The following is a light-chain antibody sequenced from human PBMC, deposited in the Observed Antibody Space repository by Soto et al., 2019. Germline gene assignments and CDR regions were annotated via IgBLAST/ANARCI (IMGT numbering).Light chain of an antibody. V-gene: IGKV1-39*01. CDR2: AAS. J-gene: IGKJ2*02. CDR3: LQSYSVPCT. Sequence: DIQMTQSPSSLSASVGDRVTITCRASQSIISFLNWYQQKPGKAPKPLIYAASSLQSGVPARFRGSGSGIDFTLTISRLQTEDFATYYGLQSYSVPCTFGQGTKLEIK. CDR1: QSIISF.